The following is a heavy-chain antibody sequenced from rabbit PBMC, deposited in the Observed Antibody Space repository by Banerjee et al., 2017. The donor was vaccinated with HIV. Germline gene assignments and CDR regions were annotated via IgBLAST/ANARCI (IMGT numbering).Heavy chain of an antibody. CDR1: GFSLSVSYW. J-gene: IGHJ4*01. D-gene: IGHD7-1*01. CDR3: PRGYAGYPSLNL. V-gene: IGHV1S45*01. Sequence: QEQLEESGGDLVKPEGSLTLTCTASGFSLSVSYWICWVRQAPGKGLEWIACIDAGDSGRAYYATWAKGRFTISKTSSTTVTLQMTSLTAADTATYFCPRGYAGYPSLNLWGPGTLVTVS. CDR2: IDAGDSGRA.